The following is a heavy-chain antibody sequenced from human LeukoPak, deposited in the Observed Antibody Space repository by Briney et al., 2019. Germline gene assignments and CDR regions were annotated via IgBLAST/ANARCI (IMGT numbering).Heavy chain of an antibody. V-gene: IGHV3-23*01. J-gene: IGHJ4*02. D-gene: IGHD1-26*01. Sequence: GGSLRLSCAASGFTFSGYAMSWVRQAPGKGLEWVSAISTSGGSTDYADSVKGRFTISRDNAKNSLYLQMNSLRADDTAVYYCARGYSGFFDYWGQGTLVTVSS. CDR2: ISTSGGST. CDR3: ARGYSGFFDY. CDR1: GFTFSGYA.